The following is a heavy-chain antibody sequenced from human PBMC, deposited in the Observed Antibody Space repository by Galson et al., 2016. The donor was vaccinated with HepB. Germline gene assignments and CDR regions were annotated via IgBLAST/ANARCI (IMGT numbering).Heavy chain of an antibody. CDR2: IIPISGTA. CDR3: ARRGAIGSDFDY. CDR1: GGTFSTYA. Sequence: SVKVSCKASGGTFSTYAISWVRQAPGQGLEWMGGIIPISGTADYAQKFQGRVTITADESTSSSYMELSSLRSEDTAVYYCARRGAIGSDFDYRGQETLVTVSS. D-gene: IGHD5/OR15-5a*01. J-gene: IGHJ4*02. V-gene: IGHV1-69*13.